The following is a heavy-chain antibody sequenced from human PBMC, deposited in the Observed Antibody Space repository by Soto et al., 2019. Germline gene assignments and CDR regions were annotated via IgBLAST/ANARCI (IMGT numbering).Heavy chain of an antibody. CDR3: AKDRGSPNWFDP. CDR1: GFTFSSYG. V-gene: IGHV3-30*18. Sequence: GGSLRLSCAASGFTFSSYGMHWVRQAPGKGLEWVAVISYDGSNKYYADSVKGRFTISRDNSKNTLYLQMNSLRAEDTAVYYCAKDRGSPNWFDPWGQGTLVTVSS. J-gene: IGHJ5*02. CDR2: ISYDGSNK. D-gene: IGHD2-15*01.